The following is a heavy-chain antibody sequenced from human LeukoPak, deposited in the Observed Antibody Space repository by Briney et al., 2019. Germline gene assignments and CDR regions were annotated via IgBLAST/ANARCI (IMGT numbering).Heavy chain of an antibody. V-gene: IGHV4-39*07. Sequence: PSDTLSLTCTVSGHSISSSSYYWGSIRQPPGKGLDWIGSIYYSGSTYYNPSLKSRVTISVDTSKDQFSLKLSSVTAADTAVYYCASEIMTSVTTSYAFDIWGQGTMVTVSS. J-gene: IGHJ3*02. CDR2: IYYSGST. CDR1: GHSISSSSYY. D-gene: IGHD4-17*01. CDR3: ASEIMTSVTTSYAFDI.